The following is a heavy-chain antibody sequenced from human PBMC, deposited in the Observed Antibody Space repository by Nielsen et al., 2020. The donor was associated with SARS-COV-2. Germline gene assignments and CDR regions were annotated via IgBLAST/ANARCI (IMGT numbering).Heavy chain of an antibody. Sequence: GGSLRLSCAASGFTFGSYAMHWVRQAPGKGLEYVSAISSNGGSTYYANSVKGRFTISRDNSKNTLYLQMGSLRAEDMAVYYCAKGLRGPDAFDIWGQGTMVTVSS. D-gene: IGHD5/OR15-5a*01. V-gene: IGHV3-64*01. CDR1: GFTFGSYA. CDR3: AKGLRGPDAFDI. J-gene: IGHJ3*02. CDR2: ISSNGGST.